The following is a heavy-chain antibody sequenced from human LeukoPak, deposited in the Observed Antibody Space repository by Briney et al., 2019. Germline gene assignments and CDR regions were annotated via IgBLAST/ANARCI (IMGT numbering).Heavy chain of an antibody. V-gene: IGHV4-39*07. J-gene: IGHJ6*02. CDR1: GGSISSSRYY. CDR2: IYYSGST. D-gene: IGHD2-2*01. Sequence: SSETLSLTCTVSGGSISSSRYYWGWIRQPPGKGLEWIGSIYYSGSTYYNPSLKSRVTISVDTSKNQFSLKLSSVTAADTAVYYCARGGGEYQLPQNRYYYYGMDVWGQGTTVTVSS. CDR3: ARGGGEYQLPQNRYYYYGMDV.